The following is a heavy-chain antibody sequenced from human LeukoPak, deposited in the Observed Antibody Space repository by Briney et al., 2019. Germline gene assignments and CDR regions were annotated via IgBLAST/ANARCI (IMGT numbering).Heavy chain of an antibody. Sequence: PGRSLRLSCAASGFTFGSYSMHWVRQAPGKGLEWVAFIRYDGSNKYYADSVKGRFTISRDNSKNTLYLQMNSLRAEDTAVYYCAKDQWYNAIDSYGYDDWGQGTLVTVSS. CDR3: AKDQWYNAIDSYGYDD. V-gene: IGHV3-30*02. CDR2: IRYDGSNK. D-gene: IGHD5-18*01. J-gene: IGHJ4*02. CDR1: GFTFGSYS.